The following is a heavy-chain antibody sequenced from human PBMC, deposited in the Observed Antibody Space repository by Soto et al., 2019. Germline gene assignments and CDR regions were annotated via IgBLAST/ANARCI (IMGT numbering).Heavy chain of an antibody. CDR1: GFTFSDYY. V-gene: IGHV3-11*01. Sequence: QVQLEETGGGLVRPGGSLRLACAASGFTFSDYYMSWIRQAPGKGLEWVSYISGSGSSKYYADSVKGRFTISRDNAKKSLYLQMKSLRAEDTAVYYCARGLSGSYTSFDYWGQGTLVTVSS. J-gene: IGHJ4*02. D-gene: IGHD1-26*01. CDR2: ISGSGSSK. CDR3: ARGLSGSYTSFDY.